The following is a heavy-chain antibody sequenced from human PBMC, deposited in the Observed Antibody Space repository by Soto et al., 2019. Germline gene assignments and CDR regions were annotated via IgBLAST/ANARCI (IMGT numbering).Heavy chain of an antibody. J-gene: IGHJ4*02. D-gene: IGHD4-17*01. CDR2: INQDGSER. V-gene: IGHV3-7*03. CDR1: GLTFRNDW. Sequence: GGSLRLSCAGSGLTFRNDWLSWVRQAPGRGLEWVANINQDGSERYYVDSVRGRFTISRDNVENSLYLQLNSLRPEATAVYYCAVYGYGVSAADYWGQGTLVTVSS. CDR3: AVYGYGVSAADY.